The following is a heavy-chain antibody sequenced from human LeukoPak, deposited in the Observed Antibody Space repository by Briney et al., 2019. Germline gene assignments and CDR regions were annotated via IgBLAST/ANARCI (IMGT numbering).Heavy chain of an antibody. D-gene: IGHD2-21*02. CDR3: ARGDPENYYYYYMDV. CDR2: ISSNGGST. V-gene: IGHV3-64*01. J-gene: IGHJ6*03. Sequence: GGSLRLSCAASGFTFSSYAMHWVRQAPGKGLEYVSAISSNGGSTYYANSVKGRFTISRDNSKNTLYLQMGSLRAEDTAVYYCARGDPENYYYYYMDVWGKGTTVTVSS. CDR1: GFTFSSYA.